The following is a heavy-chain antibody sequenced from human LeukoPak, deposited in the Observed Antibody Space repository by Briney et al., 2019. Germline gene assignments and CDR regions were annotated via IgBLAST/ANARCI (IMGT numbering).Heavy chain of an antibody. J-gene: IGHJ4*02. CDR1: GFTFSSYS. CDR3: ARVVSSSSGGDFDY. Sequence: GGSLRLSCAASGFTFSSYSMNWVLQAPGKGLEWVSSISSSSSYIYYADSVKGRFTISRDNAKNSLYLQMNSLRAEDTAVYYCARVVSSSSGGDFDYWGQGTLVAVSS. D-gene: IGHD6-6*01. CDR2: ISSSSSYI. V-gene: IGHV3-21*01.